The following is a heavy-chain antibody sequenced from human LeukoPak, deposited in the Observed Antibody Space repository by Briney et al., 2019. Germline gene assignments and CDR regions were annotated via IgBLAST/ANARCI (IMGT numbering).Heavy chain of an antibody. CDR2: IRSKPYGGTR. J-gene: IGHJ4*02. D-gene: IGHD5-24*01. CDR1: GFTFGSYT. Sequence: NPGGSLRLSCTASGFTFGSYTINWFRQAPGKGLEWVGFIRSKPYGGTREYAASVKGRFTFSRDDSEGIAYLQMNSLKTDDTGVYYCSREREPSLGRQQLPYGYPDYWGQGTLVTVSS. CDR3: SREREPSLGRQQLPYGYPDY. V-gene: IGHV3-49*05.